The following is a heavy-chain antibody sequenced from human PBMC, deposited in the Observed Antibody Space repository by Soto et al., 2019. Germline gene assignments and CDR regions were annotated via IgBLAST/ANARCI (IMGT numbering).Heavy chain of an antibody. Sequence: GGSLRLSCAASGFTFSGSAMHWVRQASGKGLEWVGRIRSKANSYATAYAASVKGRFTISRDDSKNTAYLQMNSLKTEDTAVYYCTRPGITGTKEDYWGQGTLVTVSS. CDR2: IRSKANSYAT. CDR3: TRPGITGTKEDY. CDR1: GFTFSGSA. V-gene: IGHV3-73*01. J-gene: IGHJ4*02. D-gene: IGHD1-20*01.